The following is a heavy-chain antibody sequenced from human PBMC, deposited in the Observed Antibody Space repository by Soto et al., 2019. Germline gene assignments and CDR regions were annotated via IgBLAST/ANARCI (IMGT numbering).Heavy chain of an antibody. Sequence: QVQLVQSGAEVKKPGSSVKVSCKASGGTFSSYAISWVRQAPGQGLEWMGGIIPIFGTANYAQKFQGRVTITADESTSTAYMELRSLRSEDTAVYYCAGCSGGSCSTDYYYYYGMDVWGQGTTVTVSS. D-gene: IGHD2-15*01. CDR2: IIPIFGTA. V-gene: IGHV1-69*01. CDR3: AGCSGGSCSTDYYYYYGMDV. CDR1: GGTFSSYA. J-gene: IGHJ6*02.